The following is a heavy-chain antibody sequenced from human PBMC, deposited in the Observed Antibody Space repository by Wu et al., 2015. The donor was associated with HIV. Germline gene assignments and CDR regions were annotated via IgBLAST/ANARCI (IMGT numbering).Heavy chain of an antibody. CDR2: MNPNSGNT. CDR1: GYTFTSYD. V-gene: IGHV1-8*01. J-gene: IGHJ5*02. CDR3: ARVHLAYCGGDCYSWFDP. Sequence: QVHLVQFGGEVKKPGASVKVSCKASGYTFTSYDINWVRQATGQGLEWMGWMNPNSGNTGYAQKFQGRVTMTRNTSISTAYMELSSLRSEDTAVYYCARVHLAYCGGDCYSWFDPWGQGTLVTVSS. D-gene: IGHD2-21*02.